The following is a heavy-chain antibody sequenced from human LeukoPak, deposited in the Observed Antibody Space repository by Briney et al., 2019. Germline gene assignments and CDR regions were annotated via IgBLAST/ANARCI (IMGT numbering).Heavy chain of an antibody. V-gene: IGHV3-48*01. D-gene: IGHD4-23*01. Sequence: GGSLRLSCAASGFTFSSYSMNWVRQAPGKGLEWVSYISSSSSTIYYADSVKGRFTISRDNAKNSLYLQMNSLRAEDTAVYYCARAASSITVVTPLPYWGQGTLVTVSS. J-gene: IGHJ4*02. CDR3: ARAASSITVVTPLPY. CDR2: ISSSSSTI. CDR1: GFTFSSYS.